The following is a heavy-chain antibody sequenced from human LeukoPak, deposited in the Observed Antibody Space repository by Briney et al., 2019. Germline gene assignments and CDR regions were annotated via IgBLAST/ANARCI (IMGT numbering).Heavy chain of an antibody. CDR3: ARWGSVVPDAFDI. D-gene: IGHD2-15*01. J-gene: IGHJ3*02. CDR2: IYTSGST. CDR1: GGSISSYY. Sequence: SETLSLTCTVSGGSISSYYWSWIRQPAGKGLEWIGRIYTSGSTNYNPSLKSRLTISVDTSNNLFSLKLSSATAADTAVYYCARWGSVVPDAFDIWGQGIMVTVSS. V-gene: IGHV4-4*07.